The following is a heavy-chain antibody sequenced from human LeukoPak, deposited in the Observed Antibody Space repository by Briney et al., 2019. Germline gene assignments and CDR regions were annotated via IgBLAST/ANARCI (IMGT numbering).Heavy chain of an antibody. CDR2: ISYDDGSNK. D-gene: IGHD2-2*02. Sequence: GGSLRLSCAASGFTVTTYALHWVRQAPGKGLEWVAVISYDDGSNKYYADSVKGRFTISRDNSKNTLYLQMNSLRTEDTAVYYCARESGGNTPYYFDYWGQGTLVTVSS. V-gene: IGHV3-30*04. J-gene: IGHJ4*02. CDR1: GFTVTTYA. CDR3: ARESGGNTPYYFDY.